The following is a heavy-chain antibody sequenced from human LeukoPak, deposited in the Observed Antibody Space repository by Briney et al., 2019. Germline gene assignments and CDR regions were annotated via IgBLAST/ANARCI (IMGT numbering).Heavy chain of an antibody. J-gene: IGHJ5*01. CDR1: GFTFSSYS. Sequence: PGGSVRLSCAASGFTFSSYSMNWVRQAPGKGLEWVSSISSSSSYIYYADSVKGRFTISRDNAKNSLYLQMNSLRAEDTAVYYCAKDRPYCRGTSSLLFDCWGQGTLVTVSS. V-gene: IGHV3-21*01. CDR3: AKDRPYCRGTSSLLFDC. D-gene: IGHD2-2*01. CDR2: ISSSSSYI.